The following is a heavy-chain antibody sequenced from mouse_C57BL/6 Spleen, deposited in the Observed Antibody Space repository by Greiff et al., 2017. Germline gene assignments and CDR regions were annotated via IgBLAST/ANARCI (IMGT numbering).Heavy chain of an antibody. V-gene: IGHV5-4*01. Sequence: EVQVVESGGGLVKPGGSLKLSCAASGFTFSSYAMSWVRQTPEKRLEWVATISDGGSYTYYPDNVKGRFTISRDNAKNNLYLQMSHLKSEDTAMYYCARDRDYYGSSSPWYFEVWGTGTTVTVSS. D-gene: IGHD1-1*01. J-gene: IGHJ1*03. CDR3: ARDRDYYGSSSPWYFEV. CDR1: GFTFSSYA. CDR2: ISDGGSYT.